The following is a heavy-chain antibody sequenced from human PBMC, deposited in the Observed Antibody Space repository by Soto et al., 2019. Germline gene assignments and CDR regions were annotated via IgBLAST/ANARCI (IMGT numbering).Heavy chain of an antibody. CDR3: ARVFWGGYSSSWYAGYGMDV. CDR1: GGSISSGDYY. J-gene: IGHJ6*02. V-gene: IGHV4-30-4*01. D-gene: IGHD6-13*01. Sequence: SETLSLTCTVSGGSISSGDYYWSWIRQPPGKGLEWIGYIYYSGSTYYNPSLKSRVTISVDTSKNQFSLKLSSVTAADTAVYYCARVFWGGYSSSWYAGYGMDVWGQGTTVSVSS. CDR2: IYYSGST.